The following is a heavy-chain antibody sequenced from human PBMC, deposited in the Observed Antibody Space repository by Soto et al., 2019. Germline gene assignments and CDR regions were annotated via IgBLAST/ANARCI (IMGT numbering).Heavy chain of an antibody. J-gene: IGHJ5*02. Sequence: SETLSLTCTVSGGSISSYYWSWIRQPPGKGLEWIGYIYYSGSTNYNPSLKSRVTISVDTSKNQFSLKLSSVTAADTAVYYCARGVGGIVGATVWFDPWGQGTLVTVSS. D-gene: IGHD1-26*01. CDR3: ARGVGGIVGATVWFDP. CDR2: IYYSGST. CDR1: GGSISSYY. V-gene: IGHV4-59*01.